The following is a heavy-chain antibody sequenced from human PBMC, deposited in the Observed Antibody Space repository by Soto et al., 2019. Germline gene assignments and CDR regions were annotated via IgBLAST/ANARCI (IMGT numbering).Heavy chain of an antibody. Sequence: GGSLRLACFASGFIFSDYYMSWIRQTPGRGLEWASYISTNGRNIYYADSVKGRFTISRDNTKNSLYLQMNSLRAEDTAVYYCARLPPPSCSGGSCSPYWGQGTLVTVSS. CDR2: ISTNGRNI. CDR1: GFIFSDYY. D-gene: IGHD2-15*01. J-gene: IGHJ4*02. CDR3: ARLPPPSCSGGSCSPY. V-gene: IGHV3-11*01.